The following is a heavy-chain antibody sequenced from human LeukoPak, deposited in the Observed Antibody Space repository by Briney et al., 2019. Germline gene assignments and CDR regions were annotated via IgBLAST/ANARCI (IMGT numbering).Heavy chain of an antibody. Sequence: ASVKVSCKASRGTFNSYAISWVRQAPGQGLEWTGWINTNTGNPTYAQGFTGRFVFSLDTSVSTAYLQISSLKAEDTAVYYCARGGFGVATIGPWGQGTLVTVSS. V-gene: IGHV7-4-1*02. CDR1: RGTFNSYA. D-gene: IGHD5-12*01. CDR2: INTNTGNP. CDR3: ARGGFGVATIGP. J-gene: IGHJ5*02.